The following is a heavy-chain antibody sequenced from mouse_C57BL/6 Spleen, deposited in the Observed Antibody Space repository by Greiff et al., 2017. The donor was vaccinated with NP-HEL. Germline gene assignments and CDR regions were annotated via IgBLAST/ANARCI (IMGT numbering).Heavy chain of an antibody. CDR3: AKGITTVVVPYFDY. D-gene: IGHD1-1*01. V-gene: IGHV5-17*01. CDR1: GFTFSDYG. CDR2: ISSGSSTI. J-gene: IGHJ2*01. Sequence: EVKLMESGGGLVKPGGSLKLSCAASGFTFSDYGMHWVRQAPEKGLEWVAYISSGSSTIYYADTVKGRFTISRDNAKNTLFLQMTSLRSEDTAMYYCAKGITTVVVPYFDYWGQGTTLTVSS.